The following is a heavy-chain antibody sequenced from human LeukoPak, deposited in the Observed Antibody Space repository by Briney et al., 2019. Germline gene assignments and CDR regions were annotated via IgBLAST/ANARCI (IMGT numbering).Heavy chain of an antibody. CDR2: ISYDGSNK. D-gene: IGHD3-10*01. CDR1: GFTFSSYG. Sequence: GGSVRLSCAASGFTFSSYGMHWVRQAPGKGLEWVAVISYDGSNKDYADSVKGRFTVSRDNSKNTMFLQMNSLRGEDTAVYYCARDPGGSLDYWGQGTLVTVSS. V-gene: IGHV3-30*03. J-gene: IGHJ4*02. CDR3: ARDPGGSLDY.